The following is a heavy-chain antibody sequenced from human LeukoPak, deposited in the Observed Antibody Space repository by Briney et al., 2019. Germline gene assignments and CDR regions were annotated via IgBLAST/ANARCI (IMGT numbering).Heavy chain of an antibody. V-gene: IGHV3-53*01. D-gene: IGHD6-13*01. CDR3: ARGGEYSSSWSGHAFDI. CDR2: IYSGGST. J-gene: IGHJ3*02. CDR1: GLTVSSNY. Sequence: GGSLRLSCAASGLTVSSNYMSWFRQAPGKGLEWVSVIYSGGSTYYADSVEGRFTISRDNSKNTLYLQMNSLRAEDTAVYYCARGGEYSSSWSGHAFDIWGQGTMVTVSS.